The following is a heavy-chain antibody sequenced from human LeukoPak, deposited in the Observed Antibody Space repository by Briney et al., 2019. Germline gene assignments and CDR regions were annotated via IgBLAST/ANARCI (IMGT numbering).Heavy chain of an antibody. CDR2: IYHSGST. CDR3: ARGATMVRDFDI. V-gene: IGHV4-4*02. D-gene: IGHD3-10*01. Sequence: PSGTLSLTCAVSGGSISSNNWWSWVRQPPGKGLEWIGEIYHSGSTNYNPSLTSRVTISVDKSKNQFSLNLSSVTAADTAVYYCARGATMVRDFDIWGQGTMVTVSS. J-gene: IGHJ3*02. CDR1: GGSISSNNW.